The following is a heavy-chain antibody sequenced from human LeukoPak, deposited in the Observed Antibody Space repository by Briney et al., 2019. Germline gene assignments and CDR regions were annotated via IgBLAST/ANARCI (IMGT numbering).Heavy chain of an antibody. CDR2: KKEGRIEK. V-gene: IGHV3-7*01. D-gene: IGHD6-13*01. J-gene: IGHJ4*02. CDR1: GFTFSRYW. Sequence: GGTLRLSCAASGFTFSRYWMNWVRQAPGKGLNRVANKKEGRIEKNYGDAEKRRFTTSRDNALTSEFLQRDSRRVEDMAVYFCARVLIGAGGIDFWGQGSLVTVSS. CDR3: ARVLIGAGGIDF.